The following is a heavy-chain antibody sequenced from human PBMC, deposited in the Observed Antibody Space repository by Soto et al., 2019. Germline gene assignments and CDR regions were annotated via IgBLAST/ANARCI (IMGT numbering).Heavy chain of an antibody. CDR1: GGTFISYA. J-gene: IGHJ3*02. D-gene: IGHD3-22*01. Sequence: AVKVSCKASGGTFISYAMSWVRQAPGQGLEWMGGIIPIFGTANYAQKFQGRVTITADESTSTAYMELSSLRSEDTAVYYYARAKPHYYDSSGYFAFDIWGQGTMVTVSS. CDR2: IIPIFGTA. V-gene: IGHV1-69*13. CDR3: ARAKPHYYDSSGYFAFDI.